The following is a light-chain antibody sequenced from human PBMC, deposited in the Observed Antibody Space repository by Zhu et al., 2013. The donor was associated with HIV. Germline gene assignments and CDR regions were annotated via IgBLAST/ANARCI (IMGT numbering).Light chain of an antibody. CDR3: QQYGDSPFT. Sequence: EIVLTQSPAILSLSPGERATLSCRASQSIGTYLAWYQQKRGQAPRLLIYRASNRATGIPARFSGSGSGTDFTLTISRLEPEDFAMYYCQQYGDSPFTFGQGTRLEIK. CDR2: RAS. CDR1: QSIGTY. V-gene: IGKV3-11*01. J-gene: IGKJ5*01.